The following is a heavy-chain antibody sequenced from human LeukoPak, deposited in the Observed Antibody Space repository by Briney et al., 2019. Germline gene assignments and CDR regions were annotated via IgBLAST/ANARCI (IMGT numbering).Heavy chain of an antibody. CDR2: MNPNSGNT. D-gene: IGHD2-2*01. J-gene: IGHJ5*02. CDR3: TRGYCSSTSCYPPETWFDP. Sequence: ASVKVSCKGSGYTFTSYDINWVRQATGQGLEWMGWMNPNSGNTGYAHKFQGRVTITRNTSISTAYMELSSLRSEDTAVYYCTRGYCSSTSCYPPETWFDPWGQGTLVTVSS. V-gene: IGHV1-8*03. CDR1: GYTFTSYD.